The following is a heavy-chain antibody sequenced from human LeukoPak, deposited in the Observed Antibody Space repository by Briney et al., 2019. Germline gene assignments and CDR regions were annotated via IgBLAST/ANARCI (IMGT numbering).Heavy chain of an antibody. CDR2: ISGSGGSA. D-gene: IGHD2-2*01. V-gene: IGHV3-23*01. J-gene: IGHJ4*02. CDR3: APRHCSSTSCYPTDY. CDR1: GFTFSSYA. Sequence: GGSLRLSCAASGFTFSSYAMSWVRQAPGKGLEWVSAISGSGGSAYYADSVKGRFTISRDNSKNTLYLQMNSLRAEDTAVYYRAPRHCSSTSCYPTDYWGQGTLVTVSS.